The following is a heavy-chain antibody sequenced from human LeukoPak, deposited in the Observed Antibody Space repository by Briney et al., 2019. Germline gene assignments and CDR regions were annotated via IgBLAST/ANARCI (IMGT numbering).Heavy chain of an antibody. CDR2: IYYTGST. J-gene: IGHJ4*02. Sequence: SETLALTCTVSCGSISNYFWSWIRQPAGKGLVWIVYIYYTGSTNYNPSLKSRVTISVDTSKNQFSLKSSSMIAADTAVYYCARHDSGYDYPLDYWGQGILVTVSS. CDR3: ARHDSGYDYPLDY. CDR1: CGSISNYF. V-gene: IGHV4-59*08. D-gene: IGHD5-12*01.